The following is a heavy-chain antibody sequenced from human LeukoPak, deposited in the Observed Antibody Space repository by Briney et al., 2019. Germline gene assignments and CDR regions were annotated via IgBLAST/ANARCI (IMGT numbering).Heavy chain of an antibody. CDR2: IYYSGST. Sequence: PSETLSLTCTVSGGSISSSSYYWGWIRQPPGKGLEWIGSIYYSGSTYYNPSLKSRVTISVDTSKNQLSLKLSSVTAADTAVYYCARDGHVAGPFDYWGQGTLVTVSS. D-gene: IGHD6-19*01. V-gene: IGHV4-39*02. CDR1: GGSISSSSYY. CDR3: ARDGHVAGPFDY. J-gene: IGHJ4*02.